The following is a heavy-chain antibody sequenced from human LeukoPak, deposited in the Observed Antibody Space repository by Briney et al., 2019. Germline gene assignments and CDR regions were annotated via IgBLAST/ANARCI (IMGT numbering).Heavy chain of an antibody. D-gene: IGHD3-22*01. CDR3: AKAVDNYFDY. J-gene: IGHJ4*02. V-gene: IGHV3-11*04. CDR1: GFTFSDYY. CDR2: ISTSGNTI. Sequence: GGSLRLSCAASGFTFSDYYMSWIRQAPGKGLEWVSYISTSGNTIYYADSVKGRFTISRDNSKNTLYLQMNSLRAEDTAVYYCAKAVDNYFDYWGQGTLVTVSS.